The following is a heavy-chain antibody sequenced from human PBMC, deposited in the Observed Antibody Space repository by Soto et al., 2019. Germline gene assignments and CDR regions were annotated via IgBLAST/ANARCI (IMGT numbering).Heavy chain of an antibody. D-gene: IGHD2-8*02. CDR1: GGSISSPSYN. V-gene: IGHV4-39*01. CDR2: IFYSGTT. J-gene: IGHJ4*02. CDR3: TTLASGHFDS. Sequence: QLRESGPGLLKPSETLSLTCTVSGGSISSPSYNLGWVRQPPGKGPEWIGTIFYSGTTQYNPSIRSRLDMSVDTSTSQVSLTLTSVTAADTAVYYCTTLASGHFDSWGQGAQVTVSS.